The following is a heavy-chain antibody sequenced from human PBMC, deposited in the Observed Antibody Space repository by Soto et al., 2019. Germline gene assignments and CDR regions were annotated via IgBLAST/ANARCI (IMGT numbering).Heavy chain of an antibody. CDR3: ARDMVSSGWHANYYDMNV. CDR1: GFIFTDYS. Sequence: PGGSLRLSCAASGFIFTDYSMNWVRQSPGKGLEWVASISSRSFIFYARSLKGRFSISRDNDNSILYLQMNSLSAEDTAVYYCARDMVSSGWHANYYDMNVSGQGTTVIVTS. CDR2: ISSRSFI. J-gene: IGHJ6*02. V-gene: IGHV3-21*01. D-gene: IGHD6-19*01.